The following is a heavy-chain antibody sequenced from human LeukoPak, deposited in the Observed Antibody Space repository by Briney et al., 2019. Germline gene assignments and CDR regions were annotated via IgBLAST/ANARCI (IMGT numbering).Heavy chain of an antibody. CDR1: GFTFSSYS. CDR3: ARDRAGYDSSGYYPDAFDI. CDR2: ISSSSYI. Sequence: PGGPLRRSCAASGFTFSSYSMNWVRQAPGKGLEWVSSISSSSYIYYADSVKGRFTISRDNAKNSLYLQMNSLRAEDTAVYYCARDRAGYDSSGYYPDAFDIWGQGTMVTVSS. D-gene: IGHD3-22*01. J-gene: IGHJ3*02. V-gene: IGHV3-21*01.